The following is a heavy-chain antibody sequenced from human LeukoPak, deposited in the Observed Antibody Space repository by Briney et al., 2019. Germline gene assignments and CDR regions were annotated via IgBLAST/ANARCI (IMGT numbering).Heavy chain of an antibody. Sequence: ASVKVSCKASGYTFTSYDINWVRQATGQELEWMGWMNPNSGNTGYAQKFQGRVTMTRNTSISTAYMELSSLRSEDTAVYYCARGGQWLVLSDDAFDIWGQGTMVTVSS. CDR2: MNPNSGNT. V-gene: IGHV1-8*01. CDR1: GYTFTSYD. J-gene: IGHJ3*02. CDR3: ARGGQWLVLSDDAFDI. D-gene: IGHD6-19*01.